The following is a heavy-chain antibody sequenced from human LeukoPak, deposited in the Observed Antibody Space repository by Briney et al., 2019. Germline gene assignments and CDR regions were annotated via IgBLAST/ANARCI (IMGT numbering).Heavy chain of an antibody. CDR1: GYTFTNYA. D-gene: IGHD3-3*01. Sequence: ASVNVSFTASGYTFTNYAVNWLRQAPGQRLEWMGWINAGNGDTKFSQNYQARVTITRDASASTAYMELSSLTSEDTAVYFCARGLWSAHRREYYFDSWGQGTLVTVSS. CDR2: INAGNGDT. J-gene: IGHJ4*02. CDR3: ARGLWSAHRREYYFDS. V-gene: IGHV1-3*01.